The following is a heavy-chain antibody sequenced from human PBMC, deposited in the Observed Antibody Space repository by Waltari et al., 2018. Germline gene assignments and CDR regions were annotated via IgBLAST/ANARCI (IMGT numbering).Heavy chain of an antibody. V-gene: IGHV4-61*02. CDR2: IYTRGST. J-gene: IGHJ3*02. CDR1: GGSISSGSYY. CDR3: ARDQDVDLRYFPIHAFDI. D-gene: IGHD3-9*01. Sequence: QVQLQESGPGLVKPSQTLSLTCTVSGGSISSGSYYWSWIRQPAGRGLEWIGRIYTRGSTNYNPSLKSRVTISVDTSKNQCSLKLSSVTAADTAVYYCARDQDVDLRYFPIHAFDIWGQGTMVTVSS.